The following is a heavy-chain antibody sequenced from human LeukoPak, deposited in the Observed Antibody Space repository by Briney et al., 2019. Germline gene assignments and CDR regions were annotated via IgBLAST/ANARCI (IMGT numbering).Heavy chain of an antibody. CDR3: AGAEIDRLRSPGTLYYIDA. CDR2: VHHSGTS. J-gene: IGHJ5*02. Sequence: PSETLSLTCSVSGDSIRRYFWSWIRLSPGKGLGWIGYVHHSGTSRYKPSLESRVTISLDTSENQFSLTLESVTAADTALYYCAGAEIDRLRSPGTLYYIDAWGPGTLVTVSS. V-gene: IGHV4-59*01. D-gene: IGHD5-12*01. CDR1: GDSIRRYF.